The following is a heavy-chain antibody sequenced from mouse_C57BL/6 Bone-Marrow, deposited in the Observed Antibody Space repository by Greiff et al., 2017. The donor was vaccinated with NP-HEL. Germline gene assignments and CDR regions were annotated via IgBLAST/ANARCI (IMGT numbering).Heavy chain of an antibody. D-gene: IGHD6-1*01. V-gene: IGHV5-16*01. CDR1: GFTFSDYY. CDR2: INYDGSST. Sequence: EVKVVESEGGLVQPGSSMKLSCTASGFTFSDYYMAWVRQVPEKGLEWVANINYDGSSTYYLDSLKSRFIISRDNAKNILYLQMSSLKSEDTATYYCARGASMDYWGQGTSVTVSS. CDR3: ARGASMDY. J-gene: IGHJ4*01.